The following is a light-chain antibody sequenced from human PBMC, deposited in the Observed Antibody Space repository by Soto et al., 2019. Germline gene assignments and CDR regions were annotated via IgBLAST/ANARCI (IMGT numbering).Light chain of an antibody. Sequence: DIQMTQFPSSLSASVGERVTITCRASQSIGSHLNWYPQRAGKAPKLLIHGAFRLHGGVPSRFSGSGSGTDFTLTISNLQPEDYATYYCQQSDSTPPDTFGQGTKLDIK. CDR2: GAF. J-gene: IGKJ2*01. CDR3: QQSDSTPPDT. CDR1: QSIGSH. V-gene: IGKV1-39*01.